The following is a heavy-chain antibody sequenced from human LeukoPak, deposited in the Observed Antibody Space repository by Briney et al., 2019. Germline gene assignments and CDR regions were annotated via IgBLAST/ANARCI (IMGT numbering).Heavy chain of an antibody. Sequence: ASVKVSCKASGYTFTGYYMHWVRQAPGQGLEWMGRINPNSGGTNYAQKFQGRVTMTRDTSISTAYMELSRLRSDDTAVYYCARDDNSGYYSGPWGQGTLVTVSS. V-gene: IGHV1-2*06. CDR3: ARDDNSGYYSGP. CDR2: INPNSGGT. CDR1: GYTFTGYY. J-gene: IGHJ5*02. D-gene: IGHD3-22*01.